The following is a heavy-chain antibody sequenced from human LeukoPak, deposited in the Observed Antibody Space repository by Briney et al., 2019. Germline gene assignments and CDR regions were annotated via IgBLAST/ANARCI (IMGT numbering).Heavy chain of an antibody. D-gene: IGHD3-22*01. CDR2: MNPNSGNT. V-gene: IGHV1-8*02. CDR1: GYTFTGYY. CDR3: ARGGVYYDSSGYYYGLDY. Sequence: ASVKVSCKASGYTFTGYYMHWVRQAPGQGLEWMGWMNPNSGNTGYAQKFQGRVTMTRNTSISTAYMELSSLRSEDTAVYYCARGGVYYDSSGYYYGLDYWGQGTLVTVSS. J-gene: IGHJ4*02.